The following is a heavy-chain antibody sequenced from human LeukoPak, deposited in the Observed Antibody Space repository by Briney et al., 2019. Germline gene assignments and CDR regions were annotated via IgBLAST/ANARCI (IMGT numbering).Heavy chain of an antibody. CDR2: ISSSSSTI. Sequence: GGSLRLSCAASGFTFSDYYMTWIRQAPGKGLEWVSYISSSSSTIYYADSVKGRFTISRDNAKNSLYLQMNSLRAEDTAVYYCARDRSDLESIGDREDSYWGQGTLVTVSS. D-gene: IGHD3-16*01. V-gene: IGHV3-11*04. CDR1: GFTFSDYY. J-gene: IGHJ4*02. CDR3: ARDRSDLESIGDREDSY.